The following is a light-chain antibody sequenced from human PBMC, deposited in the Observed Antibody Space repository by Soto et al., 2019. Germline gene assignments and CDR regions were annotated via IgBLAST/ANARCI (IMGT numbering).Light chain of an antibody. Sequence: EIVMTQSPATLSVPPGERATLSCRASQSVSSNLAWYQQKPGQAPRLLIYGTSTRATGIPARFSGSGSGTEFTLTISSLQPEDFAVYYCRQYNNWPRTFGQGTKVDIK. CDR1: QSVSSN. V-gene: IGKV3-15*01. CDR3: RQYNNWPRT. J-gene: IGKJ1*01. CDR2: GTS.